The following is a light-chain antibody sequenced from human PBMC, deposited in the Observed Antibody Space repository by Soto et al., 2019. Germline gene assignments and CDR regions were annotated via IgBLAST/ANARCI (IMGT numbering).Light chain of an antibody. CDR2: EVS. CDR3: SAYSDIDTKV. Sequence: QSALTQPASVSGSPGQSITISCTGTSSDVGAYNYVSWFQQHPGKAPTLIISEVSNRPSGVSNRFSGSKSGNAASLTISGLQAEDEADYYCSAYSDIDTKVFGTGTKAPS. V-gene: IGLV2-14*01. J-gene: IGLJ1*01. CDR1: SSDVGAYNY.